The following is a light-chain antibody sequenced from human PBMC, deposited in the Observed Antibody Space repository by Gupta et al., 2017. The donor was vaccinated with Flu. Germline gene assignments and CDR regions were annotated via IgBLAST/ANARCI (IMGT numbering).Light chain of an antibody. J-gene: IGLJ3*02. V-gene: IGLV9-49*01. CDR1: SSYTSYR. Sequence: TPHSSYTSYRVDWYQRRPGWGPRFVLRAGSGVIEGSREDSIPDRFTVLGAGLNRYLTITNIQEEDESDYLCEAYQGGGSNFVLVFGGGTKLTVL. CDR3: EAYQGGGSNFVLV. CDR2: AGSGVIEG.